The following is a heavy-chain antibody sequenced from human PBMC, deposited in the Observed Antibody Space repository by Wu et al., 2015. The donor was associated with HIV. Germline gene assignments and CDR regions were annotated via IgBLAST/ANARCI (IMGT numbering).Heavy chain of an antibody. J-gene: IGHJ5*02. D-gene: IGHD3-10*01. Sequence: QVQLVQSGAEVKRPGASVRVSCKTSGYSFIAYFLHWVRQVPGQGLEFVGRLNPRTGATDLAQKFQGRVAVTTDTSISTAYMELRSLRSDDTAVYYCARGGYGSGIIGVSWFDPWGQGTLVTVSS. CDR1: GYSFIAYF. V-gene: IGHV1-2*02. CDR3: ARGGYGSGIIGVSWFDP. CDR2: LNPRTGAT.